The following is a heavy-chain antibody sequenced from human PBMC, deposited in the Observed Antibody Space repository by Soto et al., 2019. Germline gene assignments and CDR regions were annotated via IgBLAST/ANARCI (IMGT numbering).Heavy chain of an antibody. D-gene: IGHD3-10*01. V-gene: IGHV3-23*01. Sequence: GGSLRLSCAASGFTFSSYAMSWVRQAPGKGLEWVSAISGSGGGSYYADSVKGRFTISRDNSKNTLYLQMNSLRAEDTAVYYCAKYDSGSAVHYYYYGMDVWGQGTLVTVSS. CDR3: AKYDSGSAVHYYYYGMDV. CDR1: GFTFSSYA. CDR2: ISGSGGGS. J-gene: IGHJ6*02.